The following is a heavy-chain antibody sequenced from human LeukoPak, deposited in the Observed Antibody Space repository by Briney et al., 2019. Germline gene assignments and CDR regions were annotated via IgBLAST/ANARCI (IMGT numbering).Heavy chain of an antibody. J-gene: IGHJ6*03. CDR1: GFTFSSYW. CDR2: IKQDGSEK. V-gene: IGHV3-7*01. CDR3: ARVPSDSSGYYIYYYYYMDV. D-gene: IGHD3-22*01. Sequence: GGSLRLSCAASGFTFSSYWMSWVRQAPGKGLEWVANIKQDGSEKYYVDSVKGRFTISRDNAKNSLYLQMNSLRAEDTAVYYCARVPSDSSGYYIYYYYYMDVWGKGTTVTVSS.